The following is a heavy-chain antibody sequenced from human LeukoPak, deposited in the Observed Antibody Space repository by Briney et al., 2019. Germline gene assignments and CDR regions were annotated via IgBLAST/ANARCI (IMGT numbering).Heavy chain of an antibody. CDR3: ARDPDYVVSGRDRGWFDP. V-gene: IGHV1-18*01. CDR1: GYTFTSYG. D-gene: IGHD4-17*01. J-gene: IGHJ5*02. CDR2: ISAYNGNT. Sequence: ASVKVSCKASGYTFTSYGISGVRQAPGQGREGMGWISAYNGNTNYAQKLQGRVTMTTDTSTSTAYMELRSLRSDDTAVYYCARDPDYVVSGRDRGWFDPWGQGTLVTVSS.